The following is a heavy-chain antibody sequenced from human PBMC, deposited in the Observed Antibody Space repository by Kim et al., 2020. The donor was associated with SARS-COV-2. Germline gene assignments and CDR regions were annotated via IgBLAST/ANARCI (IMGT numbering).Heavy chain of an antibody. Sequence: SETLSLTCTVSGVSITSRSYYWGWIRQPPGKGLEWIGSMCYGGSTYYNPSLESRVSISVDTSKNQFSLSLSSLTAADTAVYYCARPTFDYRGRSQLDDPADIWGQGTMVTVSS. CDR2: MCYGGST. CDR3: ARPTFDYRGRSQLDDPADI. D-gene: IGHD4-4*01. CDR1: GVSITSRSYY. V-gene: IGHV4-39*01. J-gene: IGHJ3*02.